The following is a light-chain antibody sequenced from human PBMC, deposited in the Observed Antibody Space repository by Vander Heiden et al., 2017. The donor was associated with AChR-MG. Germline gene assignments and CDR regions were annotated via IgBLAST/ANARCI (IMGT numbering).Light chain of an antibody. CDR2: DAS. J-gene: IGKJ2*01. CDR3: QQYNNWPYT. V-gene: IGKV3-15*01. Sequence: EIVMTQSPATLSMSPGERATLSCRASQSVSSNLAWYQQKPGQAPRLLIYDASTRATGIPARFSGSGSGTEFTLTISSLQSEDFAVYYCQQYNNWPYTFGQRTKLEI. CDR1: QSVSSN.